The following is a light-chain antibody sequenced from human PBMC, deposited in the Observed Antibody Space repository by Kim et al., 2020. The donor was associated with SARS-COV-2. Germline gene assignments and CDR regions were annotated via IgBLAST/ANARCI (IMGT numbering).Light chain of an antibody. J-gene: IGKJ3*01. CDR1: HDISNY. V-gene: IGKV1-33*01. CDR2: GAS. Sequence: ASVGDRVTITCQASHDISNYLNWYQQKPEKAPKLLISGASNLEAGVPSRFGGSGSGRDFTFTISSLQPDDIATYYCQQYDDIPFTFGPGTKVDIK. CDR3: QQYDDIPFT.